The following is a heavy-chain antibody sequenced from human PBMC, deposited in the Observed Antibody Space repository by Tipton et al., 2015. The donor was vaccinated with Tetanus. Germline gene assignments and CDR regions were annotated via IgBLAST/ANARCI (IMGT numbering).Heavy chain of an antibody. J-gene: IGHJ6*02. CDR1: GFTFRSYG. Sequence: SLRLSCAASGFTFRSYGMHWVRQAPGKGLEWVAIISYDGSNKYYANSVKGRFTISRDNSKNTLDLQMNSLRAEDTAVYYCGSGDGMDVWGQGTTVTVAS. V-gene: IGHV3-30*03. D-gene: IGHD3-10*01. CDR3: GSGDGMDV. CDR2: ISYDGSNK.